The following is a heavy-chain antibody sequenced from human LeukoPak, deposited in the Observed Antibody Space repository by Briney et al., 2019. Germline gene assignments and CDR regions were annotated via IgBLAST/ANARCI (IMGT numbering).Heavy chain of an antibody. D-gene: IGHD5-12*01. CDR1: GFTFSNYW. Sequence: GGSLRLSCAASGFTFSNYWISWVRQAPGKGLEWVANINEDGSGKYYVDSVKGLFTISRDNAKNSLYLQMSSLKSEDTAVYYCAKNPLHASGGGNWGQGTLVTVSS. V-gene: IGHV3-7*02. CDR3: AKNPLHASGGGN. CDR2: INEDGSGK. J-gene: IGHJ4*02.